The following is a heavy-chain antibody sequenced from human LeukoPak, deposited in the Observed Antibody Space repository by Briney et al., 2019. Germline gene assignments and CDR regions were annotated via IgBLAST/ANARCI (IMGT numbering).Heavy chain of an antibody. CDR1: GFTFSDYY. J-gene: IGHJ4*02. Sequence: GGSLRLSCAASGFTFSDYYMSWIRQAPGKGLEWVSYISSSGSTIYYADSVKGRFTISRDNAKNSLYLQMNSPRAEDTAVYYCARDLGVATAYFDYWGQGTLVTVSS. D-gene: IGHD5-12*01. CDR2: ISSSGSTI. V-gene: IGHV3-11*01. CDR3: ARDLGVATAYFDY.